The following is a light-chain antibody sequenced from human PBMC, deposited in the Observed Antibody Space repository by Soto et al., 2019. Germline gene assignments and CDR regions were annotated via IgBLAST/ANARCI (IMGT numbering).Light chain of an antibody. CDR2: DAS. Sequence: EIVLTQSPATLSLSPGERATLSCRASQSVSSYLAWYQQKPGQAPRLLIYDASTRVTGIPARFSGSGSGTDVTTTISSLVPEDFAAYYCQQRSNWLYTFGQGTKLEIK. V-gene: IGKV3-11*01. CDR1: QSVSSY. CDR3: QQRSNWLYT. J-gene: IGKJ2*01.